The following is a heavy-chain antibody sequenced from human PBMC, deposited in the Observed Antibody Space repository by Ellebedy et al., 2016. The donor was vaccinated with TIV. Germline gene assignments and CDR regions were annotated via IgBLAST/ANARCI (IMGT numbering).Heavy chain of an antibody. CDR2: IYYSGST. V-gene: IGHV4-39*07. Sequence: SETLSLTXTVSGGSISSSSYYWGWIRQPPGKGLEWIGSIYYSGSTYYNPSLKSRVTISVDTSKNQFSLKLSSVTAADTAVYYCARVTTVTPDYWGQGTLVTVSS. D-gene: IGHD4-17*01. J-gene: IGHJ4*02. CDR3: ARVTTVTPDY. CDR1: GGSISSSSYY.